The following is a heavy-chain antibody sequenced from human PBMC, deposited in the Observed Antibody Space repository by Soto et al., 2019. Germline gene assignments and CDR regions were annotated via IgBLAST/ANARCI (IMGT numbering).Heavy chain of an antibody. Sequence: ASVKVSCKASGYTFTSYYIQWVRQAPGQGLEWMGIINPSGGSTNYAQKLQGRVTMTTDTSTSTAYMELSSLRSEDTAVYYCVWGSYRYTEVSDYWGQGTLVT. CDR3: VWGSYRYTEVSDY. CDR2: INPSGGST. D-gene: IGHD3-16*02. V-gene: IGHV1-46*01. J-gene: IGHJ4*02. CDR1: GYTFTSYY.